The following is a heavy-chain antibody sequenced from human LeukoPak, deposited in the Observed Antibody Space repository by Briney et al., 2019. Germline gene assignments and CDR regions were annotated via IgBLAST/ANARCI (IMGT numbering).Heavy chain of an antibody. CDR2: ISYDGSNK. CDR1: GFTFSSYA. CDR3: AKFAQFSPRDNWFDP. D-gene: IGHD6-19*01. J-gene: IGHJ5*02. Sequence: GGSLRLSCAASGFTFSSYAMHWVRQAPGKGLEWVAVISYDGSNKYYADSVKGRFTISRDNSKNTLYLQMNSLRAEDTAVYYCAKFAQFSPRDNWFDPWGQGTLVTVSS. V-gene: IGHV3-30*04.